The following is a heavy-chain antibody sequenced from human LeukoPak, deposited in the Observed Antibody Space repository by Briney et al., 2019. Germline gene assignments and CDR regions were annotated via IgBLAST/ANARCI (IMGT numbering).Heavy chain of an antibody. CDR3: AKDGDSRGYFYYFDY. J-gene: IGHJ4*02. CDR1: GFTFSSYA. V-gene: IGHV3-23*01. CDR2: ISYSGGGT. Sequence: PGGSLRLSCAASGFTFSSYAMNWVRQAPGKGLEWVSGISYSGGGTYYADSVKGRFTISRDNSKNTLYLQMNSLRAEDTAVYYCAKDGDSRGYFYYFDYWGQGTLVTVSS. D-gene: IGHD3-22*01.